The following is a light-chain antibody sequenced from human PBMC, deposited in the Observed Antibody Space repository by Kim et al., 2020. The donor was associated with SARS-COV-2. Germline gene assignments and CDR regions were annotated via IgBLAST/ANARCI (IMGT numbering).Light chain of an antibody. V-gene: IGLV3-1*01. CDR3: QAWDNSIGV. CDR1: KLGNKY. CDR2: QDN. Sequence: LSPGQTASTSGSGNKLGNKYACWYQQKPGPSPVLVIYQDNRRPSGIPERFSGSNSGNTATLTISGTQTMDEADYYCQAWDNSIGVFGGGTQLTVL. J-gene: IGLJ3*02.